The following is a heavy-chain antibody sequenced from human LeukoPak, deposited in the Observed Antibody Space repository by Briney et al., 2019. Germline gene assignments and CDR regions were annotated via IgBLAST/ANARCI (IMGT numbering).Heavy chain of an antibody. V-gene: IGHV3-33*01. J-gene: IGHJ4*02. CDR2: IWYDGSNK. D-gene: IGHD6-19*01. CDR1: GFTFSSYG. Sequence: GGSLRLSCAASGFTFSSYGMHWVRQAPGKGLEWVAVIWYDGSNKYYADSVKGRFTISRDNSKNTLYLQMNSLRAEDTAVYYCARDRQGSGWSYYFDYRGQGTLVTVSS. CDR3: ARDRQGSGWSYYFDY.